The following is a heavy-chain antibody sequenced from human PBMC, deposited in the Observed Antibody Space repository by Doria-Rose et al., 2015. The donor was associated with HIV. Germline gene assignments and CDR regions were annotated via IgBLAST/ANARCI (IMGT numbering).Heavy chain of an antibody. CDR2: ISSTSAYI. CDR3: ATGVTLDY. J-gene: IGHJ4*02. Sequence: EGQLLESRGVLDRRRSRLRLSCATSGFTFSSHRIHWVRQAPGKGLEWVSSISSTSAYINYADSVRSRFTISRDNARNSLYLQMDSLRAEDSAIYYCATGVTLDYWGQGTLVTVSS. D-gene: IGHD3-10*01. V-gene: IGHV3-21*01. CDR1: GFTFSSHR.